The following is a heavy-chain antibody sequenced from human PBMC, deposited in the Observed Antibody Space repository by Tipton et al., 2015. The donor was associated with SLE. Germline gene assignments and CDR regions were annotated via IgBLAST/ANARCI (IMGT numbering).Heavy chain of an antibody. CDR2: IYYSGST. CDR3: ARRVGQSDFDY. D-gene: IGHD6-19*01. Sequence: TLSLTCTVSGGSISSSSYYWGWIRQPPGKGLEWIGSIYYSGSTYYNPSLKSRVTISVDTSKNQFSLKLSSVTAADTAVYYCARRVGQSDFDYWGQGTLVTVSS. J-gene: IGHJ4*02. CDR1: GGSISSSSYY. V-gene: IGHV4-39*07.